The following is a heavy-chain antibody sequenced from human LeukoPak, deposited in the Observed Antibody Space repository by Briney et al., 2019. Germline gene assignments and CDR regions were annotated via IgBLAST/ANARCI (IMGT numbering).Heavy chain of an antibody. Sequence: SDTLSLTCTVSGGSVSSSSYYCTWIRQPPGKGLEWIGYIYYSGSTNYNPSLKSRVTISMDTANDRFSRKLSSVTAADTAVYYCARGPFSDCGGQGTLVTVSS. J-gene: IGHJ4*02. V-gene: IGHV4-61*01. CDR1: GGSVSSSSYY. CDR2: IYYSGST. CDR3: ARGPFSDC.